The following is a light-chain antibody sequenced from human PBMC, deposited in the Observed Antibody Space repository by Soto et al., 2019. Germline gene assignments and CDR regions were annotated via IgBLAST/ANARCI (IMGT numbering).Light chain of an antibody. J-gene: IGLJ1*01. CDR2: EVS. V-gene: IGLV2-14*01. CDR1: TSDVGGYNF. CDR3: SSYTSSGTRV. Sequence: QSALTQPASVSGSPGQSITIYCTGTTSDVGGYNFVSWYQLHPGKAPKLMIFEVSNRPSGVSNCFSGSKSGNTASLTISGLQAEDEADYYCSSYTSSGTRVFGAGTKLTVL.